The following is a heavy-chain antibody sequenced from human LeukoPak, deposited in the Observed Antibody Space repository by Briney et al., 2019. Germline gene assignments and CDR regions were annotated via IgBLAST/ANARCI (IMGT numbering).Heavy chain of an antibody. Sequence: SETLSLTCAVYGGSFSGYYWSWIRQPPGKGLEWIGETNHSGSTNYNPSLKSRVTISVDTSKNQFSLKLSSVTAADTAVYYCARGASAVAGTDFDYWGQGTLVTVSS. CDR1: GGSFSGYY. CDR2: TNHSGST. J-gene: IGHJ4*02. CDR3: ARGASAVAGTDFDY. V-gene: IGHV4-34*01. D-gene: IGHD6-19*01.